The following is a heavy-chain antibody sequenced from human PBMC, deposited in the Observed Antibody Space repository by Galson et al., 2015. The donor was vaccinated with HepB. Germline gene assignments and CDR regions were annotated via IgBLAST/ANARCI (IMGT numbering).Heavy chain of an antibody. CDR2: ISYDGSNK. Sequence: SLRLSCAASGFTFSSYAMHWVRQAPGKGLEWVAVISYDGSNKYYADSVKGRFTISRDNSKNTLYLQMNSLRAEDTAVYYCARGLSLGQQLEWFDPWGQGTLVTVSS. CDR1: GFTFSSYA. D-gene: IGHD6-13*01. CDR3: ARGLSLGQQLEWFDP. J-gene: IGHJ5*02. V-gene: IGHV3-30-3*01.